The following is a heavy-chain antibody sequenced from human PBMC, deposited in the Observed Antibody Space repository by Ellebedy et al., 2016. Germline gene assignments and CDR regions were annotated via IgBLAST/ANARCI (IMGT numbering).Heavy chain of an antibody. CDR2: MNPNSGNT. CDR1: GGTFSSYA. V-gene: IGHV1-8*02. J-gene: IGHJ6*02. D-gene: IGHD6-19*01. CDR3: ARINIAVAGTDYYYYYGMDV. Sequence: ASVKVSXXASGGTFSSYAINWVRQATGQGLEWMGWMNPNSGNTGYAQKFQGRVTMTRNTSISTAYMELSSLRSEDTAVYYCARINIAVAGTDYYYYYGMDVWGQGTTVTVSS.